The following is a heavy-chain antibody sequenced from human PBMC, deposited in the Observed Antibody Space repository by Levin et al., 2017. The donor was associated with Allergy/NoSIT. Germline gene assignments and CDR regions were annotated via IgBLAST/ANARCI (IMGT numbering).Heavy chain of an antibody. D-gene: IGHD3-16*01. Sequence: GESLKISCAASGFTFSSYSMNWVRQAPGKGLEWVSSISSSSSYIYYADSVKGRFTISRDNAKNSLYLQMNSLRAEDTAVYYCVRDSQIDLGAFDFWGQGTMVTVSS. CDR2: ISSSSSYI. CDR3: VRDSQIDLGAFDF. CDR1: GFTFSSYS. V-gene: IGHV3-21*04. J-gene: IGHJ3*01.